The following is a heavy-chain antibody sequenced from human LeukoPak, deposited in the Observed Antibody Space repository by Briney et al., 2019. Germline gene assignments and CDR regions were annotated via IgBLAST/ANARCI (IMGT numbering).Heavy chain of an antibody. CDR2: ISGSATTM. Sequence: PGGSLRFSCEASGFTFSNYNMNWVRQAPGKGLEWLSYISGSATTMYSADSVKGRFTISRDNAKNSLYLQMNSLRAEDTAIYFCARDLISGATKSYYGMDVWGQGTTVIVSS. D-gene: IGHD1-26*01. V-gene: IGHV3-48*01. J-gene: IGHJ6*02. CDR3: ARDLISGATKSYYGMDV. CDR1: GFTFSNYN.